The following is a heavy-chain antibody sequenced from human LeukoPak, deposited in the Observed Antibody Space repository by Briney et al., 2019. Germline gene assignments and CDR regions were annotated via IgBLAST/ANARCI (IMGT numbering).Heavy chain of an antibody. V-gene: IGHV4-39*07. CDR3: AIEVRLILGAFDI. J-gene: IGHJ4*02. CDR2: INHSGST. D-gene: IGHD2-8*01. CDR1: GGSISSGGYY. Sequence: TASETLSLTCTVSGGSISSGGYYWSWIRQPPGKGLEWIGEINHSGSTNYNPSLKSRVTISVDTSKNQFSLKLSSVTAADTTVYYCAIEVRLILGAFDIWGQGTLVTVSS.